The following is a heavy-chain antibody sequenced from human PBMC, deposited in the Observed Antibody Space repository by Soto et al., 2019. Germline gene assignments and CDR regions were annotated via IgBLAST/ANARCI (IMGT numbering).Heavy chain of an antibody. CDR1: GFTFSSYA. D-gene: IGHD4-17*01. V-gene: IGHV3-23*01. J-gene: IGHJ6*02. Sequence: EVQLLESGGGLVQPGGSLRLSCAASGFTFSSYAMSWVRQAPGKGLEWVSAISGSGGSTYYADSVKGRFTISRDNSKNTLYLQMTSLRAEDTAVYYCAKHGSNDYGDYEPYYYYYYGMDVWGQGTTVTVSS. CDR3: AKHGSNDYGDYEPYYYYYYGMDV. CDR2: ISGSGGST.